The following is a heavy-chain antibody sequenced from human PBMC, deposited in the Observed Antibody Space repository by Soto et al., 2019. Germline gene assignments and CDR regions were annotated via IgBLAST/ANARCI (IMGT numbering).Heavy chain of an antibody. CDR2: IIHIFGTA. CDR3: ARGQGITIVKYYYGMDV. J-gene: IGHJ6*02. Sequence: SVKVSCKASGGTFSSYAISWVRQAPGQGLEWMGGIIHIFGTANYAQKFQGRVTITADESTSTAYMELSSLRSEDTAVYYCARGQGITIVKYYYGMDVWGQGTTVTVSS. V-gene: IGHV1-69*13. D-gene: IGHD3-10*01. CDR1: GGTFSSYA.